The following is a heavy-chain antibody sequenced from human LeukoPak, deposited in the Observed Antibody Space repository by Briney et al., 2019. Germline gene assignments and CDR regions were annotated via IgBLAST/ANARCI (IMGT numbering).Heavy chain of an antibody. J-gene: IGHJ4*02. CDR3: AIAGGGSAY. D-gene: IGHD6-25*01. CDR1: EFTFSNYS. CDR2: ISTESRYT. Sequence: GGSLRLSCAASEFTFSNYSMDWVRQAPGKGLEWVSSISTESRYTYYADSLKGRFTISRDNTKNSLYLQMSSLRAEDTAMYYCAIAGGGSAYWGQGTLVTVSS. V-gene: IGHV3-21*01.